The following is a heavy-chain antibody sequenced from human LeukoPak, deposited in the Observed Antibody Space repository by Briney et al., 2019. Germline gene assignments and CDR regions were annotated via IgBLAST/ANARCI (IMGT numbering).Heavy chain of an antibody. D-gene: IGHD3-22*01. CDR3: ARTGYDSSGYATEFDY. Sequence: GRSLRLSCAASGFTFSSYGMHWVRQAPGKGLEWVAVIWYDGSNKYYADSVKGRFTISRDNSKSTLYLQMNSLRAEDTAVYYCARTGYDSSGYATEFDYWGQGTLVTVSS. J-gene: IGHJ4*02. CDR1: GFTFSSYG. CDR2: IWYDGSNK. V-gene: IGHV3-33*01.